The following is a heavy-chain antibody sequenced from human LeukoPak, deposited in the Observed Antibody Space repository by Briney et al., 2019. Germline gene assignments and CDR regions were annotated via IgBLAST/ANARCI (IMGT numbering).Heavy chain of an antibody. V-gene: IGHV4-34*08. CDR1: GFTFSSYG. CDR2: INHSGST. D-gene: IGHD6-13*01. CDR3: ATVEQQLVRIY. J-gene: IGHJ4*02. Sequence: GSLRLSCAASGFTFSSYGMHWVRQPPGKGLEWIGEINHSGSTNYNPSLKSRVTISVDTSKNQFSLKLSSVTAADTAVYYCATVEQQLVRIYWGQGTLVTVSS.